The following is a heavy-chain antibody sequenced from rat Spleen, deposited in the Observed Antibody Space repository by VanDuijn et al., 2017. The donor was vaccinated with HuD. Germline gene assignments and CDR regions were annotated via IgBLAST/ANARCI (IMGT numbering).Heavy chain of an antibody. CDR3: TRRPYYDGAYYPFAY. CDR1: GFTFSDYY. J-gene: IGHJ3*01. CDR2: ISYDGSTT. D-gene: IGHD1-12*02. Sequence: EVQLVESGGGLVQPGRSLKLSCATSGFTFSDYYMAWVRQAPTKGLDWVATISYDGSTTYYRDSVKGRFTISRDDGKSTLYLEMDSLRSEDMATYYCTRRPYYDGAYYPFAYWGQGTLVTVSS. V-gene: IGHV5-29*01.